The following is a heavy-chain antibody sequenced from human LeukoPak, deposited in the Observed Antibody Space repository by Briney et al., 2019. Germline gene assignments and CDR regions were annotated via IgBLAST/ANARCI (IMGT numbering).Heavy chain of an antibody. V-gene: IGHV4-34*01. CDR3: AREPRHYDFWSGPRNNWFDP. D-gene: IGHD3-3*01. Sequence: SETLSLTCAVYGGSFSGYYWSWIRQPPGKGLEWIGEINHSGSTNYNPSLKSRVTISVDTSKNQFSLKLSSVTAADTAVYYCAREPRHYDFWSGPRNNWFDPWGQGTLVTVSS. J-gene: IGHJ5*02. CDR1: GGSFSGYY. CDR2: INHSGST.